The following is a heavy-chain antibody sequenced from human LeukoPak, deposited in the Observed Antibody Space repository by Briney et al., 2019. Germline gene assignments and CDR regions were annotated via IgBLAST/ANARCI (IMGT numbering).Heavy chain of an antibody. Sequence: GGSLRLSCAASGFTFSSYWMSWVRQAPGKGLEWVANIKQDGSEKYYVDSVKGRFTISRDNAKNSLYLQMNSLRAEDTAVYYCARDGRYCSGGSCYYYYYGMDVWGQGTTVTVSS. CDR2: IKQDGSEK. V-gene: IGHV3-7*01. D-gene: IGHD2-15*01. J-gene: IGHJ6*02. CDR3: ARDGRYCSGGSCYYYYYGMDV. CDR1: GFTFSSYW.